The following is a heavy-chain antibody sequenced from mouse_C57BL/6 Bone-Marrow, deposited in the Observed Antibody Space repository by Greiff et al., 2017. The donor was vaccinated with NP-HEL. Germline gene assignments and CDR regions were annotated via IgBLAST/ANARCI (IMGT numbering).Heavy chain of an antibody. D-gene: IGHD1-1*01. Sequence: EVQLQQSGPELVKPGASVKISCKASGYTFTDYYMNWVKQSHGKSLEWIGDINPNNGGTSYNQKFKGKATLTVDKSSSTAYMELRSLTSEDSAVYYCAPITTGEGSWFAYWGQGTLVTVSA. J-gene: IGHJ3*01. CDR1: GYTFTDYY. CDR2: INPNNGGT. V-gene: IGHV1-26*01. CDR3: APITTGEGSWFAY.